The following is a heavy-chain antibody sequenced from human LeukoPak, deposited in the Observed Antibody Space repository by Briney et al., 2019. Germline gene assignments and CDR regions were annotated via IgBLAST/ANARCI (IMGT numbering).Heavy chain of an antibody. J-gene: IGHJ5*02. Sequence: SETLSLTCAVYGGSFSGYYWSWIRQPPGKGLEWIGEINHSGSTNYNPSLKSRVTISVDTSKNQFSLKLSSVTAADTAVYYCAGGRPILTGHGDWFDPWGQGTLVTVSS. CDR2: INHSGST. CDR3: AGGRPILTGHGDWFDP. D-gene: IGHD3-9*01. CDR1: GGSFSGYY. V-gene: IGHV4-34*01.